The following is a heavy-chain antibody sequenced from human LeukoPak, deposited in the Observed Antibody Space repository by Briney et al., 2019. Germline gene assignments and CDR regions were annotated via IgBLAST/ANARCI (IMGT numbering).Heavy chain of an antibody. CDR1: GGTFSSYA. D-gene: IGHD4-17*01. V-gene: IGHV1-69*04. Sequence: GASVKVSCKASGGTFSSYAISWVRQAPGQGLEWMGRIIPILGIANYAQKFQGRVTITADKSTSTAYMELSSLRSEDTAVYYCAIVLRGDYYFDYWGQGALVTVSS. J-gene: IGHJ4*02. CDR3: AIVLRGDYYFDY. CDR2: IIPILGIA.